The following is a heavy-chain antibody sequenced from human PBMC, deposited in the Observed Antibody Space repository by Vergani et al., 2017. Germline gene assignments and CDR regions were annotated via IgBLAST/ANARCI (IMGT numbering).Heavy chain of an antibody. CDR2: ISAYNGNT. J-gene: IGHJ4*02. CDR1: GYTFTSYG. V-gene: IGHV1-18*01. CDR3: ARSRCSGGSCGKVDY. Sequence: QVQLVQSGAEVKKPGASVKVSCKASGYTFTSYGISWVRQAPGQGLEWMGWISAYNGNTNYAQKLQGRVTMTTDTSTSTAYMELSSLRSEDTAVYYCARSRCSGGSCGKVDYWGQGTLVTVSS. D-gene: IGHD2-15*01.